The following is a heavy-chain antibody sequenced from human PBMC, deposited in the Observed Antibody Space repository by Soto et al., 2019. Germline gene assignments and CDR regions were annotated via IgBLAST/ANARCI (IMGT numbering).Heavy chain of an antibody. D-gene: IGHD2-2*01. CDR3: AHRGPSEYQLLLSGCFAP. Sequence: QITLKESGPTLVKPTQTLTLTCTFSGFSLSTSGVGVGWIRQPPGKALEWLALIYWDEDKRYSPSLKSRLTITKDTYKNQVVLTMTNMDPVYTATYYCAHRGPSEYQLLLSGCFAPWGQGTLVTVSA. J-gene: IGHJ5*02. CDR2: IYWDEDK. V-gene: IGHV2-5*02. CDR1: GFSLSTSGVG.